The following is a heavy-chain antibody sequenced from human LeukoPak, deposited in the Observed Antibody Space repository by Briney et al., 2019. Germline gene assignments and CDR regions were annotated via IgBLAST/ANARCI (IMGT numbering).Heavy chain of an antibody. CDR1: GFTFSSYS. D-gene: IGHD4-23*01. V-gene: IGHV3-21*04. Sequence: GGSLRLSCAASGFTFSSYSMNWVRQAPGKGLEWVSSISSSSSYIYYADSVKGRFTISRDNDKNSLYLQMNSLRAEDTALYYCARGDYGGLNYWGQGTLVTVSS. J-gene: IGHJ4*02. CDR3: ARGDYGGLNY. CDR2: ISSSSSYI.